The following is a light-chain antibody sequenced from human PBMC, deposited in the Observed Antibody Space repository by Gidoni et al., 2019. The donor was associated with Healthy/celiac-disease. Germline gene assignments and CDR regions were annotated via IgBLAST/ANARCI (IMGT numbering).Light chain of an antibody. J-gene: IGKJ3*01. CDR3: QQYYSYPFT. V-gene: IGKV1-8*01. Sequence: AIRMTQSPSSFSASTGDRVTITCRASQGISSYLAWYQQKPEKAPKLLIYAASTLQSGVPSRFSGSGSGTDFTLTISCLQSEDFATYYCQQYYSYPFTLGPGTKVDIK. CDR1: QGISSY. CDR2: AAS.